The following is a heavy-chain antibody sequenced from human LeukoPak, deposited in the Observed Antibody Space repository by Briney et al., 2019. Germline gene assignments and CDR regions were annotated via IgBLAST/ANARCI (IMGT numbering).Heavy chain of an antibody. J-gene: IGHJ4*02. CDR1: GFTFSSYG. V-gene: IGHV3-30*03. CDR2: ISYDGSNK. Sequence: GGSLRLSCAASGFTFSSYGMHWVRQAPGKGLEWVAVISYDGSNKYYADSVKGRFTISRDNAKNTLFLQMNSLRAEDTAVYYCIRDFLTVTTNDYWGQGTLVTVSS. CDR3: IRDFLTVTTNDY. D-gene: IGHD4-11*01.